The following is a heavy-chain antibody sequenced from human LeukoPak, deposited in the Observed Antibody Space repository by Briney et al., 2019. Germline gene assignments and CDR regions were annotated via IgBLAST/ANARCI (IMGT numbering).Heavy chain of an antibody. J-gene: IGHJ4*02. CDR3: AKDETGSCDY. CDR1: GFTFNDYI. CDR2: VSGDGSTT. V-gene: IGHV3-43*02. D-gene: IGHD1-26*01. Sequence: PGGSLRLSCAASGFTFNDYITHWVRQVPAKGLEWVSLVSGDGSTTHYADSVKGRFTIYRDNSKNSVYLQLNSVRGEDTAFYYCAKDETGSCDYWGQGTLVTVSS.